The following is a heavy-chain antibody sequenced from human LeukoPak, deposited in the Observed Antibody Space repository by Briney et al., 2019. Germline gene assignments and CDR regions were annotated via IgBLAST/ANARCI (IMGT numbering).Heavy chain of an antibody. CDR3: ARTEGPTDAFDI. V-gene: IGHV1-2*02. D-gene: IGHD1-14*01. CDR1: GYTFTGYY. J-gene: IGHJ3*02. CDR2: INPNSGGT. Sequence: ASVKVSCKASGYTFTGYYMHWVRQAPGQGLEWMGWINPNSGGTNYAQKFQGRVTMTRDTSISTAYMELSRLGSDDTAVYYCARTEGPTDAFDIWGQGTMVTVSS.